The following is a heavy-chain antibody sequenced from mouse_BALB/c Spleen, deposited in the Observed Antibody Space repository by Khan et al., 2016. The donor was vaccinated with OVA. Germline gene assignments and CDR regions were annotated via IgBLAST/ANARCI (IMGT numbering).Heavy chain of an antibody. J-gene: IGHJ4*01. CDR1: GYSFTDYN. CDR2: IDPYSGGT. Sequence: EVQLQQSRPELVKPGASVKVSCKASGYSFTDYNMYWVKQSHGKSLEWIGYIDPYSGGTTYNQKFKGKATLTVDKSFSTAFMHLNSLTSEDSALYYCARMIITTDYYAMDYWGQGTSVTVSS. V-gene: IGHV1S135*01. CDR3: ARMIITTDYYAMDY. D-gene: IGHD1-1*01.